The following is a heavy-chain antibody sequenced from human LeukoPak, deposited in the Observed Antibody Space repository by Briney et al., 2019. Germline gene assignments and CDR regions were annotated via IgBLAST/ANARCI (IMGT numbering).Heavy chain of an antibody. CDR1: GGSISSYY. CDR3: ARVGGIAARNYYYYYYMDV. J-gene: IGHJ6*03. V-gene: IGHV4-4*07. CDR2: TYTSGST. Sequence: KASETLSLTCTVSGGSISSYYWSWIRQPAGKGLEWIGRTYTSGSTNYNPSLKSRVTISVDKSKNQFSLKLSSVTAADTAVYYCARVGGIAARNYYYYYYMDVWGKGTTVTVSS. D-gene: IGHD6-6*01.